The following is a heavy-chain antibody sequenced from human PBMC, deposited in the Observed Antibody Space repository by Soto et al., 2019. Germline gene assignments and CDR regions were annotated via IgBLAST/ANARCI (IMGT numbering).Heavy chain of an antibody. D-gene: IGHD2-2*01. J-gene: IGHJ6*02. Sequence: QLQLQESGPGLVKPSETLSLTCTVSGGSISSGPYSWGWIRQTPGEGLEWIGTFRYNENTYYNPSLESRVTISVDTSKNHLSLKVTSATVADTAVYYCTRLGGYCSSTGCYGYYALDVWGPGTTVTVSS. V-gene: IGHV4-39*02. CDR2: FRYNENT. CDR1: GGSISSGPYS. CDR3: TRLGGYCSSTGCYGYYALDV.